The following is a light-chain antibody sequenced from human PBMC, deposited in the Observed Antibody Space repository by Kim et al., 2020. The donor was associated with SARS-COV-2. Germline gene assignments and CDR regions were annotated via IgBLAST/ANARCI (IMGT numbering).Light chain of an antibody. CDR3: AAWDDIQSGPV. J-gene: IGLJ2*01. Sequence: GWTVTMSYSGSSSNTGSNTANWSQQDQGTAPKRLIHYDKRRPSGVPDRFSGSKSGTSASLAITELQSGDEADYYCAAWDDIQSGPVFGGGTQLTVL. CDR2: YDK. V-gene: IGLV1-44*01. CDR1: SSNTGSNT.